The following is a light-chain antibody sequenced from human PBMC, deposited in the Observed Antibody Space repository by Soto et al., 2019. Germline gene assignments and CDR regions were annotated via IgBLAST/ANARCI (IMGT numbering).Light chain of an antibody. CDR3: QQYSNWPPIT. CDR2: DTS. CDR1: QSFSSN. V-gene: IGKV3-15*01. Sequence: EIVVTQSKGTLSVSPWKSATLFCMASQSFSSNLAWYQQKPGQAPRLLIYDTSTRATGIPARFSGSGSGTEFTLTISSLQSEDFAVYYCQQYSNWPPITFGQGTRLEIK. J-gene: IGKJ5*01.